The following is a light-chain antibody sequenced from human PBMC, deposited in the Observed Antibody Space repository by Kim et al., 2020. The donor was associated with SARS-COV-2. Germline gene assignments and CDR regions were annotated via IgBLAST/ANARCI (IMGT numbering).Light chain of an antibody. CDR1: QDGRRC. CDR2: EAC. CDR3: EQHDSYPRT. V-gene: IGKV1-9*01. Sequence: ASGGDIVTMSMTARQDGRRCVAWSQQHPGKAPKLRIYEACLRESGVTSRLSGSESVSEYTLTITSLESDDAATYYCEQHDSYPRTFGQGTKVDIK. J-gene: IGKJ1*01.